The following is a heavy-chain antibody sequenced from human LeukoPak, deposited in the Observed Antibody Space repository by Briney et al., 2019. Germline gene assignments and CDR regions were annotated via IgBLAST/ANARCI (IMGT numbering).Heavy chain of an antibody. D-gene: IGHD3-9*01. CDR1: GFTFSSYA. J-gene: IGHJ6*03. CDR2: IIGSGGST. CDR3: ARYSEVYYYVDV. V-gene: IGHV3-23*01. Sequence: GGSLRLSCAASGFTFSSYAMGWVRQAPGKGLEWVSSIIGSGGSTYYADSVKGRFTISRDNSKNTLYLQMNSLRTEDTAVYFCARYSEVYYYVDVWGTGTTVTVSS.